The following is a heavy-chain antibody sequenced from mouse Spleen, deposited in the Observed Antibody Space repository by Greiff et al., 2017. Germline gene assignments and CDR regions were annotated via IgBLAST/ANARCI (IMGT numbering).Heavy chain of an antibody. CDR3: ARQGNYRYDGYFDV. D-gene: IGHD2-14*01. CDR2: ISSGGGNT. J-gene: IGHJ1*01. V-gene: IGHV5-9*04. Sequence: DVKLVESGGGLVKLGGSLKLSCAASGFTFSSYAMSWVRQTPEKRLEWVATISSGGGNTYYPDSVKGRFTISRDNAKNTLYLQMSSLKSEDTAMYYCARQGNYRYDGYFDVWGAGTTVTVSS. CDR1: GFTFSSYA.